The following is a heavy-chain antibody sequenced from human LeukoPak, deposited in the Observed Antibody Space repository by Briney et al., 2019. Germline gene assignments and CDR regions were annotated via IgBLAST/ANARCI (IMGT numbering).Heavy chain of an antibody. V-gene: IGHV4-34*01. J-gene: IGHJ4*02. Sequence: SETLSLTCAVYGGSFSGYYWRWIRQPPGKGLEWIGEINHSGSTNYNPSLKSRVTISVDTSKNQFSLKLSSVTAADTAVYYCARVAYGDYAYFDYWGQGTLVTVSS. CDR3: ARVAYGDYAYFDY. CDR2: INHSGST. D-gene: IGHD4-17*01. CDR1: GGSFSGYY.